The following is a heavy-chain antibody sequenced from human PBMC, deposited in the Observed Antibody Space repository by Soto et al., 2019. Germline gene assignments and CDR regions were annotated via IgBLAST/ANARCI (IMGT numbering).Heavy chain of an antibody. CDR2: ISGSGGST. J-gene: IGHJ5*02. CDR1: GFPFSSYA. Sequence: GGSLRLSCAASGFPFSSYAMSWVRQAPGKGLEWVSAISGSGGSTYYADSVKGRFTISRDNSKNTLYLQMNSLRAEDTAVYYCAKAIEDRQWLVPVDPWGQGTLVTVSS. CDR3: AKAIEDRQWLVPVDP. D-gene: IGHD6-19*01. V-gene: IGHV3-23*01.